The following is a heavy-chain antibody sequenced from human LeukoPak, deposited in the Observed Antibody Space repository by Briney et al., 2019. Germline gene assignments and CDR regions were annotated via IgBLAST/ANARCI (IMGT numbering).Heavy chain of an antibody. CDR3: RASERDWLLGGYYFDY. CDR1: KFTFSSYG. CDR2: ISYDGSNK. V-gene: IGHV3-30*03. J-gene: IGHJ4*02. D-gene: IGHD3-9*01. Sequence: GGSLRLSCAASKFTFSSYGMHWVRQAPGKGLEWVAVISYDGSNKYYADSVRGRFTISRDNSKNTLYLHMNSLRPEDTAVYYCRASERDWLLGGYYFDYWGQGTLVTVSS.